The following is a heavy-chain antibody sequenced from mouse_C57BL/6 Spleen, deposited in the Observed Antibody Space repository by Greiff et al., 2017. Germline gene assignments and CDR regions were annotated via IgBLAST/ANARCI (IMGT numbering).Heavy chain of an antibody. CDR2: IYPGDGDT. D-gene: IGHD2-10*02. CDR1: GYAFSSSW. J-gene: IGHJ2*01. CDR3: ARAYGYYFDY. V-gene: IGHV1-82*01. Sequence: VQGVESGPELVKPGASVKISCKASGYAFSSSWMNWVKQRPGKGLEWIGRIYPGDGDTNYNGKFKGKATLTADKSSSTAYMQLSSLTSEDSAVYFCARAYGYYFDYWGQGTTLTVSS.